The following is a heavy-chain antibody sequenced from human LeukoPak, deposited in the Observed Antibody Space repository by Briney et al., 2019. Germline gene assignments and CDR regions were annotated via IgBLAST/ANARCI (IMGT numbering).Heavy chain of an antibody. CDR2: NYYSGST. V-gene: IGHV4-59*08. J-gene: IGHJ4*02. D-gene: IGHD2-21*02. CDR1: GGSISSYY. CDR3: ARHGGDWVFDY. Sequence: KTSETLSLTCTVSGGSISSYYWSWIRQPPGEGLEWIGYNYYSGSTNSNPSLKSRVTISVDTSKNQFSLKLSSVTAADTAVYYCARHGGDWVFDYWGQGTLVTVSS.